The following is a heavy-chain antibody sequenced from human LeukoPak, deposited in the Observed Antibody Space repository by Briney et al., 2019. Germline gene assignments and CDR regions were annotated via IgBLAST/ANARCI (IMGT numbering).Heavy chain of an antibody. CDR1: GGSISSYY. CDR2: IYYSGST. D-gene: IGHD3-22*01. V-gene: IGHV4-59*01. CDR3: AGADYYDSSGHDAFDI. J-gene: IGHJ3*02. Sequence: KPSETLSLTCTVSGGSISSYYWSWIRQPPGKGLEWMGYIYYSGSTNYNPSLKSRVTISVDTSKNQFSLKLSSVTAADTAVYYCAGADYYDSSGHDAFDIWGQGTMVTVSS.